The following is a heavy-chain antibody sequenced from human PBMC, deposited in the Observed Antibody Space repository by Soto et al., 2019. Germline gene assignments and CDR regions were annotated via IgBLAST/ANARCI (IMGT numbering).Heavy chain of an antibody. CDR3: ARKGIAVAGIAFDI. J-gene: IGHJ3*02. Sequence: EVQLVESGGGLVQPGGSLRLSCAASGFTFSSYEMNWVRQAPGKGLEWVSYISSSGSTKYYADSVKGRFTISRDNPKNSLYLQMNSLRAEDTAVYYCARKGIAVAGIAFDIWGQGTMVTVSS. V-gene: IGHV3-48*03. D-gene: IGHD6-19*01. CDR2: ISSSGSTK. CDR1: GFTFSSYE.